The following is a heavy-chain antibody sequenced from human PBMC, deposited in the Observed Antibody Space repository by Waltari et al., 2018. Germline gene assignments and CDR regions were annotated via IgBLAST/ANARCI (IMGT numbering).Heavy chain of an antibody. CDR1: VYVFGSYA. V-gene: IGHV3-23*01. D-gene: IGHD1-7*01. CDR3: ARYISRGRELMS. CDR2: VSAKSDFA. J-gene: IGHJ4*02. Sequence: EVQLLESGGGLVQLGGSLRLSCVASVYVFGSYAMPWGRQAPGKGLEWGSGVSAKSDFANYADSVKGRFTISRDNSKNTLYLQMNSLRVEDAALYYCARYISRGRELMSWGQGTLVTVSS.